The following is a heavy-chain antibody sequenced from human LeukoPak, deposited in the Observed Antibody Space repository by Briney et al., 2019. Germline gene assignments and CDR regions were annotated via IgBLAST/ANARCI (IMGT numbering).Heavy chain of an antibody. J-gene: IGHJ6*02. CDR2: IYYSGST. CDR3: ARDQNSGYDSQSYGMDV. V-gene: IGHV4-30-4*01. D-gene: IGHD5-12*01. CDR1: GGSISSGDYY. Sequence: SQTLSLTCTVSGGSISSGDYYWSWIRQPPGKGLEWIGYIYYSGSTYYNPSLKSRVTISVDTSKNQFSLKLSSVTAADTAVYYCARDQNSGYDSQSYGMDVWGQGTTVTVS.